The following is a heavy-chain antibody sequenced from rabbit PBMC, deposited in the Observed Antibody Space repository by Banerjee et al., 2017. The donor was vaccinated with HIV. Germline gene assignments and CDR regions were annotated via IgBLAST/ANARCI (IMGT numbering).Heavy chain of an antibody. Sequence: QEQLEESGGDLVKPEGSLTLTCTASGFSFSNKCVMCWVRQAPGKGLEWIACINTSSGNTVYASWAKGRFTISKTSSTTVTLQMTSLTAADTATYFRARDLAGVIGWNFGLWGPGPWSPS. V-gene: IGHV1S45*01. D-gene: IGHD4-1*01. J-gene: IGHJ4*01. CDR2: INTSSGNT. CDR1: GFSFSNKCV. CDR3: ARDLAGVIGWNFGL.